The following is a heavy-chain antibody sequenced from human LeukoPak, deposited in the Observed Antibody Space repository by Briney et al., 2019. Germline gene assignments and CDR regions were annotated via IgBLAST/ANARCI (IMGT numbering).Heavy chain of an antibody. CDR2: IYYSGST. J-gene: IGHJ4*02. Sequence: PSETLSLTCTVSGGSISSYYWSWIRQPPGKGLEWIGYIYYSGSTNYNPSLKSRVTISVDTSKNQFSLKLSSVTAADTAVYYCAREGGLAAAGHFDYWGQGTLVTVSS. CDR1: GGSISSYY. V-gene: IGHV4-59*01. D-gene: IGHD6-13*01. CDR3: AREGGLAAAGHFDY.